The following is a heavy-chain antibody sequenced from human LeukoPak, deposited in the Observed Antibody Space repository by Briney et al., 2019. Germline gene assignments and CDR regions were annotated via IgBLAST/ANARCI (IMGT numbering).Heavy chain of an antibody. CDR1: GFTFSDYY. J-gene: IGHJ6*03. D-gene: IGHD6-13*01. CDR3: AKESRGSSWFYYYYYYMDV. Sequence: GGSLRLSCAASGFTFSDYYMSWIRQAPGKGLEWVSYISSSGSTIYYADSVKGRFTISRDNDKNSLYLQMNSLRAEDTAVYYCAKESRGSSWFYYYYYYMDVWGKGTTVTVSS. CDR2: ISSSGSTI. V-gene: IGHV3-11*04.